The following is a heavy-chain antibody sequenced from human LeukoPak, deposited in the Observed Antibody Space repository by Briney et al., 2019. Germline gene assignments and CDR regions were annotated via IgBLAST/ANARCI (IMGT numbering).Heavy chain of an antibody. D-gene: IGHD3-9*01. CDR1: GGSFSGYY. CDR3: ARVIRTTGYYSNPKSGSFDF. Sequence: PSETLSLTCAVYGGSFSGYYWSWIRQPPGKGLEWIGSIYSSGSTYYNPSLRTRVTISVDTSKNQFSLKLSSVTAADTAVYYCARVIRTTGYYSNPKSGSFDFWGQGTLVTVSS. V-gene: IGHV4-34*01. CDR2: IYSSGST. J-gene: IGHJ4*02.